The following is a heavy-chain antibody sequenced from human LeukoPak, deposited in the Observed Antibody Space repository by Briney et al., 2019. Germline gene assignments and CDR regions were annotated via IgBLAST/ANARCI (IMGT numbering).Heavy chain of an antibody. CDR2: ISSSGSTI. CDR1: GFTFSSYE. V-gene: IGHV3-48*03. Sequence: GGSLRLSCAASGFTFSSYEMNWVRQAPGKGLERVSYISSSGSTIYYADSVKGRFTISRDNAKNSLYLQMNSLRAEDTAVYYCARTALWLRYFDYWGQGTLVTVSS. J-gene: IGHJ4*02. CDR3: ARTALWLRYFDY. D-gene: IGHD5-12*01.